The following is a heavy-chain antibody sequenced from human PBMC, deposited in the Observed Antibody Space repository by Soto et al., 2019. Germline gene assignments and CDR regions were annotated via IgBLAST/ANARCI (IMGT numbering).Heavy chain of an antibody. J-gene: IGHJ5*02. CDR2: IYSGGST. D-gene: IGHD3-3*01. CDR1: GFTVSSNY. V-gene: IGHV3-66*01. Sequence: HPGGSLRLSCAASGFTVSSNYMSWVRQAPGKGLEWVSVIYSGGSTYYADSVKGRFTISRDNSKNTLYLQMNSLRAEDTAVYYCASFYDFWSGLNWFDPWGQGTLVTVSS. CDR3: ASFYDFWSGLNWFDP.